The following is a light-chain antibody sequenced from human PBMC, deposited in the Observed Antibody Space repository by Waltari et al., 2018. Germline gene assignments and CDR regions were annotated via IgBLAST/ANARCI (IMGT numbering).Light chain of an antibody. J-gene: IGLJ3*02. V-gene: IGLV3-21*04. CDR1: NIGDKS. Sequence: SYVLTQPPSVSVSPGQTARITRGGNNIGDKSVQWFQQEAGQAPVLVISFDSDRPSGIPERLSGSNSGNTATLTITRVEAGDEADYYCQVWDSSSDHWVFGGGTKLTVL. CDR2: FDS. CDR3: QVWDSSSDHWV.